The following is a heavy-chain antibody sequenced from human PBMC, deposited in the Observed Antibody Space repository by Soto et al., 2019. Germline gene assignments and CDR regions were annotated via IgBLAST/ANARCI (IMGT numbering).Heavy chain of an antibody. J-gene: IGHJ3*02. CDR1: GGTFSSYT. Sequence: QVQLVQSGAEVKKPGSSVKVSCKASGGTFSSYTISWVRQAPGQGLAWMGRIIPILGIANYAQKIQGRVTITADKSTSTAYMELSSLRSEDTAVYYCARGYCSGGSCYSVSDAFDIWGQGTMVTVSS. V-gene: IGHV1-69*02. CDR2: IIPILGIA. D-gene: IGHD2-15*01. CDR3: ARGYCSGGSCYSVSDAFDI.